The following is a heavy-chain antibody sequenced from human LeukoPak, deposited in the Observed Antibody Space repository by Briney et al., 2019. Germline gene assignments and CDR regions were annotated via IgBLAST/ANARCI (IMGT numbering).Heavy chain of an antibody. Sequence: SETLSLTCTVSGGSISSGSYYWSWIRQPAGKGLEWIGRIYTSGSTNYNPSLKSRVTISVDTSKNQFSLKLSSVTAADTAVYYCARHYSNYAYYYYGMDVWGQGTTVTVSS. D-gene: IGHD4-11*01. V-gene: IGHV4-61*02. J-gene: IGHJ6*02. CDR2: IYTSGST. CDR3: ARHYSNYAYYYYGMDV. CDR1: GGSISSGSYY.